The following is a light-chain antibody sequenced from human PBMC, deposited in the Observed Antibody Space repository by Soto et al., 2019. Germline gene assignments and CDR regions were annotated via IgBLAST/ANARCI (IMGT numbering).Light chain of an antibody. Sequence: DIQMTQSPSSLSASVGNRVTITCQASQDIATYLNWYQQKPGKAPXXLVYDASNLETGVPSRFSGGGSGTHFTLTISNLQPEDIATYYCQQYDNLPPTWTFGQGTKVDIK. V-gene: IGKV1-33*01. CDR2: DAS. CDR1: QDIATY. J-gene: IGKJ1*01. CDR3: QQYDNLPPTWT.